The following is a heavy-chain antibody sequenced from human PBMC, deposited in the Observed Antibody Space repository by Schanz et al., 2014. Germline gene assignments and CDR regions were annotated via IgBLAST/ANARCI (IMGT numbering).Heavy chain of an antibody. CDR3: ARGGRTTYNYYYGMDV. CDR2: IYYSGST. J-gene: IGHJ6*02. CDR1: GGSISSGGYS. V-gene: IGHV4-30-4*07. Sequence: QVQLQESGPGLVKPSQTLSLTCAVSGGSISSGGYSWNWIRQPPGKGLEWIVYIYYSGSTYYNPSRKSRLTISVDTSKNHVSLKLSSVTAADTAVYYCARGGRTTYNYYYGMDVWGQGTTVTVSS. D-gene: IGHD1-1*01.